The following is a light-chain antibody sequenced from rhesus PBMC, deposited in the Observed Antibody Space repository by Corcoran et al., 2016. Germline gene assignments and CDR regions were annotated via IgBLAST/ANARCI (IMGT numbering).Light chain of an antibody. CDR1: SSDMGGSNR. J-gene: IGLJ3*01. CDR2: EDS. Sequence: QAAPTQSPSVSGSPGQSVTISCTVTSSDMGGSNRVYWYQQPPGKAPKLMIYEDSKRPSGVSDRFSGSKSGNTASLTISGLLAEDEADYYCSSYASSSTVLFGGGTRLTVL. CDR3: SSYASSSTVL. V-gene: IGLV2-13*03.